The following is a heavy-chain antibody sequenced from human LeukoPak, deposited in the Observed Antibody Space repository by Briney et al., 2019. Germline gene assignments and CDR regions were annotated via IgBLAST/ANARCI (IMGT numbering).Heavy chain of an antibody. CDR1: GAYISSYY. Sequence: SETLSLTCTVSGAYISSYYWSWIRQPPGKGLEWIGYMYYSGSTNYNPSLKSRVTISVDTSKNQFSLKLSSVTAADTAVYYCATGVVTRYYFDYWGQGTLVTVSS. CDR3: ATGVVTRYYFDY. V-gene: IGHV4-59*01. J-gene: IGHJ4*02. CDR2: MYYSGST. D-gene: IGHD3-3*01.